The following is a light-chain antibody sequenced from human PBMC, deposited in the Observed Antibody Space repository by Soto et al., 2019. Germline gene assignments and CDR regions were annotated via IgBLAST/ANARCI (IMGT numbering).Light chain of an antibody. CDR2: DAC. CDR3: QQYNSWPPIT. Sequence: EVMMPQSPATLSVSPGERATLYCRVSESVSRNLAWYQQKPGQAPRLLIYDACTRATGIPDRCSGVGSETEFTLTIVSLQSEDFVVYYCQQYNSWPPITYGQGTRLEIK. J-gene: IGKJ5*01. CDR1: ESVSRN. V-gene: IGKV3-15*01.